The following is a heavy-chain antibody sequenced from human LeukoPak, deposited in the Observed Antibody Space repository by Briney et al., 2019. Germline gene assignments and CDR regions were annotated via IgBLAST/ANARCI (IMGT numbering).Heavy chain of an antibody. CDR2: ISGSGGST. J-gene: IGHJ4*02. V-gene: IGHV3-23*01. CDR1: GFSSSSYA. CDR3: AKVNRRYPYY. Sequence: GGSKIFCSAASGFSSSSYAVSWVRQAPGKGLEWVSAISGSGGSTYYADSVKARFTISRDNSKNTLYLQMNSLRAEDTAVYYCAKVNRRYPYYWGHREPWS. D-gene: IGHD1-26*01.